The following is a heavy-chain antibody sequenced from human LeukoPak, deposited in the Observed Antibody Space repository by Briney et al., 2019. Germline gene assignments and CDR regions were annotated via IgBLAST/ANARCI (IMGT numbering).Heavy chain of an antibody. CDR3: ASPLPPEFLWFGEFPYGMDV. CDR2: ISYDGSNK. V-gene: IGHV3-30*04. D-gene: IGHD3-10*01. Sequence: PGRSLRLSCAASGFTFSSYAMHWVRQAPGKGLEWVAVISYDGSNKYYADSVKGRFTISRDNSKNTLYLQMNSLRAEDTAVYYCASPLPPEFLWFGEFPYGMDVWGQGTTVTVSS. J-gene: IGHJ6*02. CDR1: GFTFSSYA.